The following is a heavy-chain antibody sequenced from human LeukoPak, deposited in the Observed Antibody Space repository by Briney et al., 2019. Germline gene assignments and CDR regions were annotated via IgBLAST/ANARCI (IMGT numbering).Heavy chain of an antibody. V-gene: IGHV4-39*01. J-gene: IGHJ4*02. CDR1: GGSISSSNYY. CDR2: IYSSGLT. D-gene: IGHD3-10*01. Sequence: SETLSLTCTVSGGSISSSNYYWAWIRQSPGKGLEWIGSIYSSGLTYSHPSLKSRITISLDTSKNQFSLILTSVTAADTATYYCASASAGFGDWGQGTLVTVSS. CDR3: ASASAGFGD.